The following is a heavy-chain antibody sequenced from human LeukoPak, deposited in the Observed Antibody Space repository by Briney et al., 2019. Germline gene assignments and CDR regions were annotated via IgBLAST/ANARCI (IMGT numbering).Heavy chain of an antibody. CDR1: GFTFSSYW. Sequence: GGSLRLSCAASGFTFSSYWMNWVRQAPGKGLEWVSLIYIDGDTSYADSVKGRFVISRDDSKNTLYLQMNTLRAEDTAVYYCARAEALIAAAGADYYYMDVWGKGTTVTISS. CDR2: IYIDGDT. V-gene: IGHV3-66*01. D-gene: IGHD6-13*01. J-gene: IGHJ6*03. CDR3: ARAEALIAAAGADYYYMDV.